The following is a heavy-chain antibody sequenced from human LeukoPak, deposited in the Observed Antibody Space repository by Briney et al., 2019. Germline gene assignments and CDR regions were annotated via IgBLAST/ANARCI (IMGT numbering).Heavy chain of an antibody. J-gene: IGHJ3*02. D-gene: IGHD2-15*01. Sequence: SETLSLTCTVSGGSINNYYWSWIRQPAGKGLEWIGRIYTRGSTNYNPSLQSRVTMSVDTSKNQFSLKLSSVTAADTAVYYCARGRYCSADICSGGDAFDIWGQGTMVSVSS. V-gene: IGHV4-4*07. CDR3: ARGRYCSADICSGGDAFDI. CDR2: IYTRGST. CDR1: GGSINNYY.